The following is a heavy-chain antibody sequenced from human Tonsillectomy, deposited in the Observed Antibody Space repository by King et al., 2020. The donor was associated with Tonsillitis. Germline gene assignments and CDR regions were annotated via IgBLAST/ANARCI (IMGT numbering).Heavy chain of an antibody. CDR1: GFTFSGSA. Sequence: VQLVESGGGLVQPGGSLKLSCAASGFTFSGSAMHWVRQASGKGLEWVGRIRSKANSYATAYAASVKGRFTISRDDSKNKGYLQMNSLKTEDTAVYYCTRSDLVLYYYGMDVWGQGTTVTVSS. J-gene: IGHJ6*02. CDR3: TRSDLVLYYYGMDV. V-gene: IGHV3-73*02. CDR2: IRSKANSYAT.